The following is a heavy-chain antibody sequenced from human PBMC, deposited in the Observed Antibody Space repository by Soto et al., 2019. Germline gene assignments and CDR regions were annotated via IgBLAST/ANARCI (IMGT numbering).Heavy chain of an antibody. CDR2: IIPIFGTA. D-gene: IGHD2-15*01. CDR3: ASPAPFAEYYYGMDV. Sequence: VQLVQSGAEVKKPGSSVKVSCKASGGTFSSYAISWVRQAPGQGLEWMGGIIPIFGTANYAQKFQGRVTITADESTSTDYMELSSQRSEDTAVYYCASPAPFAEYYYGMDVWGQGTTVTVSS. V-gene: IGHV1-69*01. CDR1: GGTFSSYA. J-gene: IGHJ6*02.